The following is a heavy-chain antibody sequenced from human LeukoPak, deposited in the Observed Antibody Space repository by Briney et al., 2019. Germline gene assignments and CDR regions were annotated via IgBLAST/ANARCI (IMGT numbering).Heavy chain of an antibody. D-gene: IGHD5-24*01. CDR3: ARPSRRDGYNYDY. CDR2: ISDDSNYI. CDR1: GFTFSTYS. V-gene: IGHV3-21*01. J-gene: IGHJ4*02. Sequence: GGSLRLSCAASGFTFSTYSGNWIRQAPGKGLEWVSSISDDSNYIFYADSVKGRFTISRDNAKNSLYLQMNSLRAEDTAVYYCARPSRRDGYNYDYWGQGTLVTVSS.